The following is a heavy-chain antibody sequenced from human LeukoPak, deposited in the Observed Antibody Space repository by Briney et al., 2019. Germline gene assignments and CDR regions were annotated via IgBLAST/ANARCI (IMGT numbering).Heavy chain of an antibody. D-gene: IGHD5-12*01. CDR3: AKVRQGYSGYPYFDY. V-gene: IGHV3-48*01. Sequence: PGGSLRLSCAASGFTFSSYSMNWVRQAPGKGLEWVSYISSSSSTIYYADSVKGRFTISRDNAKNSLYLQMNSLRAEDTAVYYCAKVRQGYSGYPYFDYWGQGTLVTVSS. CDR2: ISSSSSTI. J-gene: IGHJ4*02. CDR1: GFTFSSYS.